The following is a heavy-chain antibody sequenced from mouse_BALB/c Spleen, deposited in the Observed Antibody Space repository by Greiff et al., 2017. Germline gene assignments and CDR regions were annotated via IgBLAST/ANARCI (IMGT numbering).Heavy chain of an antibody. CDR3: ARATMTLMDY. J-gene: IGHJ4*01. CDR2: ISSGGST. V-gene: IGHV5-6-5*01. CDR1: GFTFSSYA. Sequence: EVQLVESGGGLVKPGGSLKLSCAASGFTFSSYAMSWVRQTPEKRLEWVASISSGGSTYYPDSVKGRFTNSRDNPKNTLFLQMTSLRSEDTAMYYCARATMTLMDYWGQGTSVTVSS. D-gene: IGHD2-4*01.